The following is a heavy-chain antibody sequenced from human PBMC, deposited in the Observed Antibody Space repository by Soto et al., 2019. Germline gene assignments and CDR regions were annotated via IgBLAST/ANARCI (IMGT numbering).Heavy chain of an antibody. Sequence: PGGSLRLSCAASGFSLRSYAMTWVRQAPGKGLEWVSGISGSGGVTYYADSVKGRFTISRDTSKNTLYLQMNSLRAEDTALYYCAKGKDIVVVPAIDCWGPGTLVTVSS. J-gene: IGHJ4*02. CDR3: AKGKDIVVVPAIDC. CDR1: GFSLRSYA. CDR2: ISGSGGVT. V-gene: IGHV3-23*01. D-gene: IGHD2-2*01.